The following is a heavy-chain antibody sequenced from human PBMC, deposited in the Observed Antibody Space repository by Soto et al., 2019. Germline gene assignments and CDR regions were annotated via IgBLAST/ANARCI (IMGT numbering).Heavy chain of an antibody. V-gene: IGHV1-2*04. CDR1: GYTFIGYY. D-gene: IGHD5-12*01. Sequence: QVQLVQSGAEVKKPGASVKVSCKASGYTFIGYYIHWVRQAPGQGLEWMGWINPNSGGAKYSKKFQALVTMTSDTSISTAYMELSRLKSDDTAVYYCARSGGGYDLGDYWGQGTLVTVSS. CDR2: INPNSGGA. J-gene: IGHJ4*02. CDR3: ARSGGGYDLGDY.